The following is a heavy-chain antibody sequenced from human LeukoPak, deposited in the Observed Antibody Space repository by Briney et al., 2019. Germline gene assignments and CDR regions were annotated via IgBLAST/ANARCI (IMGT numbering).Heavy chain of an antibody. CDR1: GFILSDYC. CDR3: AKGGHKLDIQATRYYYGVDD. Sequence: GGTLTLSCAASGFILSDYCMHWVRQRPGGGLGHVSRSENDGSRTVYPDSVKGRFTFSRNDAKTTMYLQMTSLRAEDTAIYYCAKGGHKLDIQATRYYYGVDDWGQGTTVTVSS. D-gene: IGHD5-12*01. CDR2: SENDGSRT. J-gene: IGHJ6*02. V-gene: IGHV3-74*03.